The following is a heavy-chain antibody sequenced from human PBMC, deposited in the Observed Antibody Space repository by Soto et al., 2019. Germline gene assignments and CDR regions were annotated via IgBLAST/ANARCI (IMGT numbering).Heavy chain of an antibody. CDR1: GFTFSSYS. CDR3: ASEMSGSSSGGVDY. Sequence: EVQLVESGGGLVKPGGSLRLSCAASGFTFSSYSMNWVRQAPGKGLEWVSSIGSSSSYIYYADSVKGRFTISRDNAKNSLYLQMNSLRAEDTAVYYCASEMSGSSSGGVDYWGQGTLVTVSS. V-gene: IGHV3-21*01. J-gene: IGHJ4*02. D-gene: IGHD6-6*01. CDR2: IGSSSSYI.